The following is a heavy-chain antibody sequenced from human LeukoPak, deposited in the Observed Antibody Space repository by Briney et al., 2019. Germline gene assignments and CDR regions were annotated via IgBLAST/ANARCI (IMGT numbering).Heavy chain of an antibody. D-gene: IGHD3-22*01. CDR1: GFTFSSYG. CDR2: IWYDGSNK. J-gene: IGHJ6*02. V-gene: IGHV3-33*01. Sequence: PGGSLRPSCAASGFTFSSYGMHWVRQAPGKGLEWVAVIWYDGSNKYYADSVKGRFTISRDNSKNTLYLQMNSLRAEDTAVYYCAREMMVITPGSYYYYGMDVWGQGTTVTVSS. CDR3: AREMMVITPGSYYYYGMDV.